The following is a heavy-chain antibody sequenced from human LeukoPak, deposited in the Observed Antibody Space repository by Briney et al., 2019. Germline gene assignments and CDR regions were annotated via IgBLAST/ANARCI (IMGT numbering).Heavy chain of an antibody. V-gene: IGHV3-23*01. CDR2: ITASGDST. CDR3: AKSDHGFWTGYKK. Sequence: PGGSLRLSCAASGFTFSNYAMSWVRQAPGKGLEWASAITASGDSTYYVDSVKGRFTISRDNSKNTLYLQMNSPRADDTAVYFCAKSDHGFWTGYKKWGQGTLVTVSS. CDR1: GFTFSNYA. J-gene: IGHJ4*02. D-gene: IGHD3/OR15-3a*01.